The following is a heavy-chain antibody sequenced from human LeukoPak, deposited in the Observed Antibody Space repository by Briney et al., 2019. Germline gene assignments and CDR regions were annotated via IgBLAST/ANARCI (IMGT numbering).Heavy chain of an antibody. CDR2: IYSGGGT. J-gene: IGHJ4*02. CDR1: GFTVSYNY. CDR3: AARYDRRGSLGY. D-gene: IGHD3-22*01. V-gene: IGHV3-53*01. Sequence: PGGSLRLSCAASGFTVSYNYVSWVRQAPGKGLEWVSVIYSGGGTYYADSVKGRFIISRDNSKNTVYLQMNSLRAEDTAVYYCAARYDRRGSLGYWGQGTLVTVSS.